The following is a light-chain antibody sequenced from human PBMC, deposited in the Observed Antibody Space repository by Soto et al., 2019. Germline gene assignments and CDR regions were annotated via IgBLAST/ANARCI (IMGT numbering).Light chain of an antibody. CDR1: QSVTSNY. CDR3: QHYVTSLTT. Sequence: DIVLTQSPGTLSLSPGERATLSCGASQSVTSNYLAWYQQKPGQAPRLLIFGASIRVKGIPDRFIGSGSGTDFTLTISRLEPEDFAVYYCQHYVTSLTTFGQGTKVEVK. J-gene: IGKJ1*01. CDR2: GAS. V-gene: IGKV3-20*01.